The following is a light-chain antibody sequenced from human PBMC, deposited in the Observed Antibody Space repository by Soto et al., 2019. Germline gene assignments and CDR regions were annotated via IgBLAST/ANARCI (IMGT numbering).Light chain of an antibody. CDR1: QSISSW. CDR2: KAS. V-gene: IGKV1-5*03. CDR3: QQYGSSSPWT. J-gene: IGKJ1*01. Sequence: DIQMTQSPSTLSGSVGERVTITCRASQSISSWLAWYQQKPGRAPKLLIYKASSLETGVPSRFSGSGSGTEFTLIISSLQPDDFASYYCQQYGSSSPWTFGQGTKVEIK.